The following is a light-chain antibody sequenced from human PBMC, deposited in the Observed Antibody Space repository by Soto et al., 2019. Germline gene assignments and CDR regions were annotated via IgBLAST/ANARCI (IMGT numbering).Light chain of an antibody. CDR3: QPYESDSRLT. CDR1: QSIRDW. J-gene: IGKJ4*01. Sequence: QIPQSASTLSVPVEDRVTITGRASQSIRDWLAWYQQIPGKAPKLLIYNAYSLESGVPSRFSGRRSGTEFTLTIAGLQPEDFATYYCQPYESDSRLTFGEGTKVDIK. V-gene: IGKV1-5*01. CDR2: NAY.